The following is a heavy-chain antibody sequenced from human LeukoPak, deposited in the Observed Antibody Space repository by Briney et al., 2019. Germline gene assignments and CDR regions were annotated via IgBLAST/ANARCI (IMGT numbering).Heavy chain of an antibody. CDR3: ARSKEGSWFDP. J-gene: IGHJ5*02. CDR2: ISSSSSYI. D-gene: IGHD3-10*01. Sequence: GGSLRLSCEASGFSFSNNEMNWVRQAPGKGLEGVSSISSSSSYIYYADSVKGRFTISRDNAKNSLYLQVNSLRAEDTAVYYCARSKEGSWFDPWGQGTLVTVSS. V-gene: IGHV3-21*01. CDR1: GFSFSNNE.